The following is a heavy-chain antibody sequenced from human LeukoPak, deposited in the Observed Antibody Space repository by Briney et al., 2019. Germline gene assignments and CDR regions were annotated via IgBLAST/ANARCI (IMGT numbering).Heavy chain of an antibody. CDR3: ARLIRVVVPARDV. CDR1: GGSISSSSYY. CDR2: IYYSGST. V-gene: IGHV4-39*01. D-gene: IGHD2-2*01. J-gene: IGHJ6*04. Sequence: SETLSLTCTVSGGSISSSSYYWGWIRQPPGKGLEWIGSIYYSGSTYYNPSLQSRVTISVDTSKNQFSLKLSSVTAADTAVYYCARLIRVVVPARDVWGKGTTVTVSS.